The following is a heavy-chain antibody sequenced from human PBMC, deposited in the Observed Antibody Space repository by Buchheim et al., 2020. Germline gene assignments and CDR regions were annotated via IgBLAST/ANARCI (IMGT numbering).Heavy chain of an antibody. CDR1: RFTFRNYA. Sequence: EVQLLESGGGLVQPGGSLRLSCAASRFTFRNYAMSWVRQAPGKGLEWVSGISGSGGSTYYADSVKGRFTISRDNSKNTPYLQMNSLRAEDTALYYCAKDLWAYGRAGDYWGQGTL. D-gene: IGHD1-26*01. V-gene: IGHV3-23*01. CDR3: AKDLWAYGRAGDY. CDR2: ISGSGGST. J-gene: IGHJ4*02.